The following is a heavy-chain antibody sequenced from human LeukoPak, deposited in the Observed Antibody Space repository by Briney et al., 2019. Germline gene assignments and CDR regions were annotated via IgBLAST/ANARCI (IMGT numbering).Heavy chain of an antibody. D-gene: IGHD2-15*01. J-gene: IGHJ4*02. V-gene: IGHV4-30-4*01. CDR2: IYYSGST. CDR1: GGSISSGDYY. CDR3: ARVEEVVHLFDY. Sequence: PSETLSLTCTVSGGSISSGDYYWSWIRQPPGKGLEWIGYIYYSGSTYYNPSLKSRVTISVDTSKNQFSLKLSSVTAADTAVYYCARVEEVVHLFDYWGQGTLVTVSS.